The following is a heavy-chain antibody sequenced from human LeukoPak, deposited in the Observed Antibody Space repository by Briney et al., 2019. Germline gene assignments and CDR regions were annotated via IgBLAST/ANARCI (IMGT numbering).Heavy chain of an antibody. J-gene: IGHJ4*02. D-gene: IGHD6-6*01. V-gene: IGHV3-72*01. CDR2: SRDKGNRYTT. CDR1: GFTFSSYG. CDR3: TRLGIAPRDFDY. Sequence: GGTLRLSCAASGFTFSSYGMSWVRQAPGKGLEWVGRSRDKGNRYTTAYAASVRGRFTISRDDSKNSLYLRMNSLKIEDTAVYYCTRLGIAPRDFDYWGQGTLVTVSS.